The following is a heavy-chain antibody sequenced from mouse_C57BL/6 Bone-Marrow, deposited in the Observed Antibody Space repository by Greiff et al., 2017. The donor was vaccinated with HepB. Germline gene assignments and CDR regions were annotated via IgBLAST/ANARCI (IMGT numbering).Heavy chain of an antibody. CDR2: IDPETGGT. CDR1: GYTFTDYE. J-gene: IGHJ4*01. V-gene: IGHV1-15*01. D-gene: IGHD2-1*01. CDR3: TIIYPRDAMDY. Sequence: QVHVKQSGAELVRPGASVTLSCKASGYTFTDYEMHWVKQTPVHGLEWIGAIDPETGGTAYNQKFKGKAILTADKSSSTAYMELRSLTSEDSAVYYCTIIYPRDAMDYWGQGTSVTVSS.